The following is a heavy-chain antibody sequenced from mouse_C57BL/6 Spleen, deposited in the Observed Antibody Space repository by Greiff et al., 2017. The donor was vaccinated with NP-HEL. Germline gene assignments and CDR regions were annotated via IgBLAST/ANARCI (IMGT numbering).Heavy chain of an antibody. V-gene: IGHV14-3*01. D-gene: IGHD2-3*01. CDR2: IDPANGNT. Sequence: VQLQQSVAELVRPGASVKLSCTASGFNIKNTNMHWVKQRPEQGLEWIGRIDPANGNTKYAPKFQGKATITADTSSSTAYLQLSSLTSEDTALTYGVSTVYDCYYDYDDYWGQGTTLTVSS. CDR3: VSTVYDCYYDYDDY. CDR1: GFNIKNTN. J-gene: IGHJ2*01.